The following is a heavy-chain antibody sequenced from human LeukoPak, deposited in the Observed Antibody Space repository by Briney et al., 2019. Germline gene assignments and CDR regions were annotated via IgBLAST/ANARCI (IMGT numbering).Heavy chain of an antibody. J-gene: IGHJ4*02. V-gene: IGHV3-30*01. CDR3: ARGIQRYCSSTSCYTYFDY. Sequence: GGSLRLSCAASGFSFSTYAMHWVRQAPGKGLEWVAVFSYDGSNKYYADSVKGRFTISRDNSKNTLSLQMNSLRAEDTAVYYCARGIQRYCSSTSCYTYFDYWGLGTLVTVPS. CDR2: FSYDGSNK. D-gene: IGHD2-2*02. CDR1: GFSFSTYA.